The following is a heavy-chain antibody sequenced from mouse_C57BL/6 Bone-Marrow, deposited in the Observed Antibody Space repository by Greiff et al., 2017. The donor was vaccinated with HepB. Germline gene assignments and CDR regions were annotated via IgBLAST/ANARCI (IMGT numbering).Heavy chain of an antibody. CDR2: INPSNGGT. Sequence: VQLQQSGTELVKPGASVKLSCKASGYTFTSYWMHWVKQRPGQGLEWIGNINPSNGGTNYNEKFKSKATLTVDKSSSTAYMQLSSLTSEDSAVYYCARKNDGYPWYFDVWGTGTTVTVSS. V-gene: IGHV1-53*01. CDR3: ARKNDGYPWYFDV. D-gene: IGHD2-3*01. J-gene: IGHJ1*03. CDR1: GYTFTSYW.